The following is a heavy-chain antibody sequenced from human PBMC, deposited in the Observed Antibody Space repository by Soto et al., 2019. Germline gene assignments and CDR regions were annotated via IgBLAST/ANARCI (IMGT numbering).Heavy chain of an antibody. CDR1: GFTFSSYA. CDR3: AREKEDYDYVWGSYRPLWYFDY. J-gene: IGHJ4*02. Sequence: GGSLRLSCAASGFTFSSYAMHWVRQAPGKGLEWVAVISYDGSNKYYADSVKGRFTISRDNSKNTLYLQMNSLRAEDTAVYYCAREKEDYDYVWGSYRPLWYFDYWGQGTLVTVSS. D-gene: IGHD3-16*02. V-gene: IGHV3-30-3*01. CDR2: ISYDGSNK.